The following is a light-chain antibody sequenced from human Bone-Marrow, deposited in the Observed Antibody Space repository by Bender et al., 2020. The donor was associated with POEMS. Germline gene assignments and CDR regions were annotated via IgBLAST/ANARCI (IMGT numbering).Light chain of an antibody. CDR3: CSFAGSLVL. CDR2: EVS. V-gene: IGLV2-8*01. J-gene: IGLJ2*01. Sequence: QSALTQPPSASGSPGQSVTISCTGTSSDVGSYKYVSWYQQHPGKAPKLMIYEVSKRPSGVPDRFSGSRSGNTASLTISGLQPEDEADYFCCSFAGSLVLFGGGTKMTVL. CDR1: SSDVGSYKY.